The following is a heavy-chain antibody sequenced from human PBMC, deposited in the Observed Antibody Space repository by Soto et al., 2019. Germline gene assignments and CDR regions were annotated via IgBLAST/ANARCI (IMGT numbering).Heavy chain of an antibody. CDR1: GYTFTSYG. Sequence: ASVKVSCKASGYTFTSYGISWVRQAPGQGLEWMGWISAYNGNTHYADSVKGRFTISRDNSKNTQYLQMSSLRADDTALYYCVKGEYYYDSSGYYPFDYWGQGTLVTVSS. CDR2: ISAYNGNT. J-gene: IGHJ4*02. D-gene: IGHD3-22*01. V-gene: IGHV1-18*01. CDR3: VKGEYYYDSSGYYPFDY.